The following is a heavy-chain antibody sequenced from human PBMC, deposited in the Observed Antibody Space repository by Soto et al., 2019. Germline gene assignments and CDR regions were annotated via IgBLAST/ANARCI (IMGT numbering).Heavy chain of an antibody. CDR3: VRPGIGNLHGLVDV. D-gene: IGHD3-10*01. Sequence: QVQLQESGPGLVKPSETLSLTCTVSGGSIDGRNCAWIRQPPGKGLEWLGYVYYDGGSSYNPSVKXXLXXSMATSKGQFSLQLRSVTAADTAVYYCVRPGIGNLHGLVDVWGRGTTVTVSS. CDR1: GGSIDGRN. J-gene: IGHJ6*02. CDR2: VYYDGGS. V-gene: IGHV4-59*08.